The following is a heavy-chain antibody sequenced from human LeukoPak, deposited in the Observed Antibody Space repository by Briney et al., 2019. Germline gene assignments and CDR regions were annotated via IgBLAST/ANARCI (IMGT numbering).Heavy chain of an antibody. Sequence: GGSLRLSCAASGFTFSSYSMNWVRQAPGKGLEWVSSISSSSSYIYYADSVKGRFTISRDNAKNSLYLQMNSLRAEDTAVYYCAREHGSGKNDAFDIWGQGTMVTVSS. CDR1: GFTFSSYS. J-gene: IGHJ3*02. D-gene: IGHD3-10*01. CDR2: ISSSSSYI. CDR3: AREHGSGKNDAFDI. V-gene: IGHV3-21*01.